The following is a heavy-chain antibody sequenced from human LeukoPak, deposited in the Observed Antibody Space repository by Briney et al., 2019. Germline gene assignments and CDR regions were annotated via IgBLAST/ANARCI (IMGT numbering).Heavy chain of an antibody. V-gene: IGHV3-30*04. D-gene: IGHD3-3*01. J-gene: IGHJ5*02. CDR1: GFTFSSYA. Sequence: GGSLRLSCAASGFTFSSYAMSWVRQAPGKGLEWVAVISYDGSNKYYADSVRGRFTISRDNSKNTLYLQMNSLRAEDTAVYYCAREGTYDFWSGTNWFDPWGQGTLVTVSS. CDR2: ISYDGSNK. CDR3: AREGTYDFWSGTNWFDP.